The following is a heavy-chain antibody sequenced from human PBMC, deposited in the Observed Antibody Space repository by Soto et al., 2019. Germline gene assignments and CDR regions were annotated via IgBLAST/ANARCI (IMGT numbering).Heavy chain of an antibody. V-gene: IGHV5-51*01. Sequence: HGESLKISCKGSGYSFTSYWIGWVRQMPGKGLEWMGIIYPGDSDTRYSPSFQGQVTISADKSISTAYLQWSSLKASDTAMYYCARHGLDYSSSLDYWGQGTLVTVSS. CDR1: GYSFTSYW. CDR3: ARHGLDYSSSLDY. D-gene: IGHD6-13*01. J-gene: IGHJ4*02. CDR2: IYPGDSDT.